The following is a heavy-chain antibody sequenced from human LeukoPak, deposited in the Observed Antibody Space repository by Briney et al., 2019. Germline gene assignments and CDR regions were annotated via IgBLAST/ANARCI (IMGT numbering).Heavy chain of an antibody. V-gene: IGHV3-21*01. Sequence: GGSLRLSCAASGFTFSSYSMNWVRQAPGKGLEWVSSISSSSYIYYADSVKGRFTISRDNAKNSLYLQMNSLRAEDTAVYYCARSLPYDILTGYYLFDCWGQGTLVTVSS. CDR2: ISSSSYI. CDR1: GFTFSSYS. CDR3: ARSLPYDILTGYYLFDC. D-gene: IGHD3-9*01. J-gene: IGHJ4*02.